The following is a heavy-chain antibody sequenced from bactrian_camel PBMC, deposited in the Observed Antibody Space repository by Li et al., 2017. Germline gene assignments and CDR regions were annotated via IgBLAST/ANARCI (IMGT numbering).Heavy chain of an antibody. Sequence: DVQLVESGGGLVQPGESLRLSCVASGITFSRHDMSWVRQAPGKEREGVAIIYTNGGGPTYYADSVKGRFTISRDTAQNTVYLQMNTLKPEDTAMYYCAAVSDGNCYLGVVTFPYRGQGTQVTVS. V-gene: IGHV3S40*01. J-gene: IGHJ4*01. CDR2: IYTNGGGPT. CDR1: GITFSRHD. D-gene: IGHD3*01. CDR3: AAVSDGNCYLGVVTFPY.